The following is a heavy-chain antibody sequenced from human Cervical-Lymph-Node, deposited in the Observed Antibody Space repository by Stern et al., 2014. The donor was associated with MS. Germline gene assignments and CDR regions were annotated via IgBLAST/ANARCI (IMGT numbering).Heavy chain of an antibody. CDR1: GFIFRSFA. V-gene: IGHV3-30*04. CDR2: ISYDGSKK. D-gene: IGHD3-10*01. Sequence: QVQLVQSGGGVVQPGRSLRLSCAASGFIFRSFAMHWVRQAPGKGLDWVTVISYDGSKKYYADSVKGRFTISRDNSKNTVYLQMNSLRAEDTAVYYCVREHPKIWFGEAGWFDPWGQGTLVTVSS. J-gene: IGHJ5*02. CDR3: VREHPKIWFGEAGWFDP.